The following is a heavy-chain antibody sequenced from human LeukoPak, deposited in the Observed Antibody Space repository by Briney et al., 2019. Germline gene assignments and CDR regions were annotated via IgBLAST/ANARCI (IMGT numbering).Heavy chain of an antibody. CDR1: GFTVSSNY. CDR2: IYSGGST. J-gene: IGHJ3*02. CDR3: ARDYYDDAFDI. Sequence: PEGSLRLSCAASGFTVSSNYMSWVRQAPGKGLEWVSVIYSGGSTYYADSVKGRYTISRDNSKNTLYLQMNSLRAEDTAVYYCARDYYDDAFDIWGQGTMVTVSS. D-gene: IGHD3-22*01. V-gene: IGHV3-66*02.